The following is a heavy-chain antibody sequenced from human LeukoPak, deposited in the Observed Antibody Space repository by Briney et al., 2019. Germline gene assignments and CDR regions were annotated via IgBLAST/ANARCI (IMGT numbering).Heavy chain of an antibody. Sequence: PSETLSLTCTVSGGSIGSGGYSWSWIRQHPGKGLEWIGYIYYSGSTYYNPSLKSRVTISVDTSKNQFSLKLSSVTAADTAVYYCARTEKWEGYCSSTSCYGSRYWFDPWGQGTLVTVSS. CDR2: IYYSGST. D-gene: IGHD2-2*01. CDR1: GGSIGSGGYS. J-gene: IGHJ5*02. V-gene: IGHV4-31*03. CDR3: ARTEKWEGYCSSTSCYGSRYWFDP.